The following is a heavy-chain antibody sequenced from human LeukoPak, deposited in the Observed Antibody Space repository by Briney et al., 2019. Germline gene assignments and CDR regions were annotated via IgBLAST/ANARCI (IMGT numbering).Heavy chain of an antibody. V-gene: IGHV4-34*01. Sequence: PSETLSLTCAVYGGSFSGYYWSWIRQPPGKGLEWIGEINHSGSTNYNPSLKSRVTISVDTSKNQFSLKLSSVTAADTAVYYCARHSQHYYGSGSYYSYYYYYMDVWGKGTTVTISS. CDR1: GGSFSGYY. CDR3: ARHSQHYYGSGSYYSYYYYYMDV. CDR2: INHSGST. D-gene: IGHD3-10*01. J-gene: IGHJ6*03.